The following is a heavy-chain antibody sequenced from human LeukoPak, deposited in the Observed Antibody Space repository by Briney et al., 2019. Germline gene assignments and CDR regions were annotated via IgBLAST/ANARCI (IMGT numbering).Heavy chain of an antibody. CDR2: MKPNSGNT. V-gene: IGHV1-8*03. CDR3: ARGPATVTTPYYFDY. D-gene: IGHD4-11*01. Sequence: ASVKVSCKASGYTFTGYYMHWVRQATGQGLEWMGWMKPNSGNTGYAQKFQGRVTITRNTSISTAYMELSSLRSEDTAVYYCARGPATVTTPYYFDYWGQGTLVTVSS. J-gene: IGHJ4*02. CDR1: GYTFTGYY.